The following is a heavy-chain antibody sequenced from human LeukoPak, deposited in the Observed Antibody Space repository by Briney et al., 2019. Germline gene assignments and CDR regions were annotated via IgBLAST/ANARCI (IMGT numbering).Heavy chain of an antibody. D-gene: IGHD1-20*01. V-gene: IGHV1-24*01. CDR2: FDPEDGET. J-gene: IGHJ5*02. CDR1: GYTLTELS. Sequence: ASVKVSCKVSGYTLTELSMHWVRQAPGKGLEWMGGFDPEDGETIYAQKFQGRVTMTEDTSTDTAYMELSSLRSEDTAVYYCATGPYLTGTTSGWFDPWGQGTLVTVSS. CDR3: ATGPYLTGTTSGWFDP.